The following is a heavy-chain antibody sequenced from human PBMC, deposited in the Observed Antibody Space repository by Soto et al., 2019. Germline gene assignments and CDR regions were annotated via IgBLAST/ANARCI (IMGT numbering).Heavy chain of an antibody. CDR1: GDSFSSYS. D-gene: IGHD2-15*01. CDR2: IYPGDSEI. CDR3: VRSDNGGWSIFDY. J-gene: IGHJ4*02. V-gene: IGHV5-51*01. Sequence: PVVSVKSSGIASGDSFSSYSIGWDRQMPGKGLEWMGIIYPGDSEIRFSPSFQGQVTLSADKSTSTAYLQWNSLKASDTAIYYCVRSDNGGWSIFDYWAQGIPGTGSS.